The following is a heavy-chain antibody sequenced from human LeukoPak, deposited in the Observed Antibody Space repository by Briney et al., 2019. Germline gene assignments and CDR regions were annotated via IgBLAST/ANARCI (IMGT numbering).Heavy chain of an antibody. D-gene: IGHD3-16*01. Sequence: GGSLRLSCAVSGFSFSSYAMSWVRQAPGKGLEWVASINHNGNVNYYVDSVKGRFTISRDNAKNSLYLQMSNLRAEDTAVYFCARGGGLDVWGQGATVTVSS. CDR1: GFSFSSYA. J-gene: IGHJ6*02. CDR2: INHNGNVN. CDR3: ARGGGLDV. V-gene: IGHV3-7*03.